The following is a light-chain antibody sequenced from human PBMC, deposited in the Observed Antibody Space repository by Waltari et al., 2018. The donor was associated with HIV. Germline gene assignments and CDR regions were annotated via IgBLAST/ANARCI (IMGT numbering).Light chain of an antibody. Sequence: QSVLTQPPSASGTPGQRVTMSCSGSSSNIGRNYVYWYRQLPGTAPQLLIYRNNQRPSGGPDRFSGSKSGTSASLAISGLRSEDEADYYCTAWDASLSVWVFGGGTKLTVL. CDR1: SSNIGRNY. V-gene: IGLV1-47*01. CDR2: RNN. J-gene: IGLJ3*02. CDR3: TAWDASLSVWV.